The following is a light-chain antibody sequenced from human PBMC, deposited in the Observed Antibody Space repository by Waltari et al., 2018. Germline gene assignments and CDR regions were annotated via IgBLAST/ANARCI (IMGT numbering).Light chain of an antibody. J-gene: IGKJ4*01. Sequence: DVVMTQSPLSLPVTLGQPASISCRSSQSLVHSDGNTYLNWFQQRPGQSPRRLMYKVSTRDSGVPDRFSGSGSGTDFTLKISRVEAEDVGVYYCMQGTHWPPTFGGGTKVEIK. V-gene: IGKV2-30*02. CDR2: KVS. CDR3: MQGTHWPPT. CDR1: QSLVHSDGNTY.